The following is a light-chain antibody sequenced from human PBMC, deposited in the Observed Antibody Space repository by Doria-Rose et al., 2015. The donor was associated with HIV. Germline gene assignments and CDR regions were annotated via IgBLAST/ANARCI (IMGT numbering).Light chain of an antibody. CDR3: QHYDDLVFT. CDR2: DVS. Sequence: DIQMTQSPSSLPASVGDRVTITCQASQDISYHLNWYQQKPGKAPKLLIYDVSYLEIGVTSRFSGSGSGTNFTFTITCLQPEDIATYYCQHYDDLVFTFGPGTRVDIK. J-gene: IGKJ3*01. CDR1: QDISYH. V-gene: IGKV1-33*01.